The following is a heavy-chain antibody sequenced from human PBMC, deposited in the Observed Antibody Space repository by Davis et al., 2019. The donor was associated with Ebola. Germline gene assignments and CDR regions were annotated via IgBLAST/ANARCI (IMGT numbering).Heavy chain of an antibody. CDR1: GFTFSSYA. J-gene: IGHJ4*02. D-gene: IGHD4-17*01. Sequence: GGSLRLSCAASGFTFSSYAMSWVRQAPGKGLEWVSAISGSGGSTYYADSVKGRFTISRDNSKNTLYLQMNSLKTEDTAVYYCTISTPSTVTTDYWGQGTLVTVSS. CDR3: TISTPSTVTTDY. CDR2: ISGSGGST. V-gene: IGHV3-23*01.